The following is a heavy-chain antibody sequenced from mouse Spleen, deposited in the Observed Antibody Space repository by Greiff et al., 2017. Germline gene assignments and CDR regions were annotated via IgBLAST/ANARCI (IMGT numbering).Heavy chain of an antibody. CDR3: ARKEFDY. CDR1: GYTFTSYC. CDR2: IDPSDSYT. J-gene: IGHJ2*01. Sequence: QVQLQQPGAELVKPGASVKLSCKASGYTFTSYCMQWVKQRPGQGLEWIGEIDPSDSYTNYNQKFKGKATLTVDTSSSTAYMQLSSLTSEDSAVYYCARKEFDYWGQGTTLTVSS. V-gene: IGHV1-50*01.